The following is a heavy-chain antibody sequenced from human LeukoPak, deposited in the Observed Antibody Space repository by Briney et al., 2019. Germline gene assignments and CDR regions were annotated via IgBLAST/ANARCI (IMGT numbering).Heavy chain of an antibody. D-gene: IGHD2-8*01. Sequence: SETLSLTCSVSGGSISSSDYYWSWIRQPPGKGLEWLGNIYYTGSTSYNPSLKSRVTLSVDTFKNQFSLHLNSVTAADTAVYYCARENYCTNGVCWAFDPWGQGTLVTVSS. CDR2: IYYTGST. V-gene: IGHV4-39*07. CDR1: GGSISSSDYY. CDR3: ARENYCTNGVCWAFDP. J-gene: IGHJ5*02.